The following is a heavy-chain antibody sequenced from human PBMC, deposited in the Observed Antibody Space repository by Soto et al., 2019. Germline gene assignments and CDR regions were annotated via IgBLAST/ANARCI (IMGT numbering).Heavy chain of an antibody. V-gene: IGHV3-33*08. CDR2: IWYDGSYQ. Sequence: GGSLRLSCAGSGFTFIDFGMHCFRHSPGKGREWVSAIWYDGSYQYYADPVRGRFTTSRDNSNNTLFLQMNSLRVEDTAVYYCARDRLITYGAKIAPDHWGQGALVTVSS. CDR1: GFTFIDFG. CDR3: ARDRLITYGAKIAPDH. D-gene: IGHD3-16*01. J-gene: IGHJ5*02.